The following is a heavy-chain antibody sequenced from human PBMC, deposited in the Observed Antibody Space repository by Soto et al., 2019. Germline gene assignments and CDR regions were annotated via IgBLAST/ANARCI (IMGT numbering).Heavy chain of an antibody. CDR3: ARDVTGTTKYFDY. Sequence: SVKVSCKASGCTFTSYAISWVRQAPGQGLEWMGGIIHIFGTPNYAQKFQARVTITADKSTSTAYMELSSLRSEDTAVYYCARDVTGTTKYFDYWGQGTLVTVSS. V-gene: IGHV1-69*06. CDR1: GCTFTSYA. D-gene: IGHD1-20*01. CDR2: IIHIFGTP. J-gene: IGHJ4*02.